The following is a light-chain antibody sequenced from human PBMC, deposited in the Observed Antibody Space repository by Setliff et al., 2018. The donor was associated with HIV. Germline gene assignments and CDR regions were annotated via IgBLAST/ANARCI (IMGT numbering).Light chain of an antibody. CDR3: GSWDTSLTTGVV. V-gene: IGLV1-51*01. CDR1: SSNIGKNY. Sequence: QSVLTQPPSVSAAPGQKVTISCSGSSSNIGKNYVSWYQQLPGTAPKLLIYDYDQRPSGIPDRFSASKSGTSATLTITGLQTGDEADYYCGSWDTSLTTGVVFGGGTKVTVL. J-gene: IGLJ3*02. CDR2: DYD.